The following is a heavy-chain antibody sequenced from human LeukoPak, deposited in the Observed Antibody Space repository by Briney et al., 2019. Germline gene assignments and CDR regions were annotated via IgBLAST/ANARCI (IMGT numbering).Heavy chain of an antibody. CDR3: ARGNYGDYGEYFQH. V-gene: IGHV4-30-4*01. J-gene: IGHJ1*01. CDR1: GGSISSGDYY. D-gene: IGHD4-17*01. CDR2: IYYSEST. Sequence: SQTLSLTCTVSGGSISSGDYYWSWIRQPPGKGLEWIGYIYYSESTYYNPYLKSRVTRSVDTTKNQFSLKLSSVTAADTAVYYCARGNYGDYGEYFQHWGQGTLVTVSS.